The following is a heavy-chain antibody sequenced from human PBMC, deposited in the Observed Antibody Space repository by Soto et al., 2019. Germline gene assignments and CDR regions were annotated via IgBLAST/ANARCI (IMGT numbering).Heavy chain of an antibody. J-gene: IGHJ4*02. D-gene: IGHD6-19*01. CDR1: GYTFTGYY. CDR3: ARVDSSGWSIIDS. CDR2: INPNSGGT. Sequence: ASVKVSCKASGYTFTGYYMHWVRQAAGQGLEWMGWINPNSGGTNYAQKFQGRVTMTRDTSISTSYMELSRLRSDDTAVYYCARVDSSGWSIIDSWGPGTLVTVSS. V-gene: IGHV1-2*02.